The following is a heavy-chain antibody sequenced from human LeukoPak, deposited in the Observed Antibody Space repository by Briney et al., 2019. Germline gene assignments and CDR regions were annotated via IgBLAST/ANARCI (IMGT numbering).Heavy chain of an antibody. Sequence: GGSLRLSCAASGFTFSSYWMHWVRQAPGKGLVWVSRINTDGSSTSYTDSVKGRFTISRDNAKNTLYLQMNSLRAEDTAVYYCARDPAGVIAARPGFDYWGQGTQVTVSS. CDR1: GFTFSSYW. V-gene: IGHV3-74*01. CDR3: ARDPAGVIAARPGFDY. CDR2: INTDGSST. D-gene: IGHD6-6*01. J-gene: IGHJ4*02.